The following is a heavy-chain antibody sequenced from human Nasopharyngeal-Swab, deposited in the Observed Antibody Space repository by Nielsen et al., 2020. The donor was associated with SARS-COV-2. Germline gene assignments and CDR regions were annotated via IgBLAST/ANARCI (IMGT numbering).Heavy chain of an antibody. V-gene: IGHV7-4-1*02. CDR2: INTNSKKP. J-gene: IGHJ4*02. D-gene: IGHD3-3*01. CDR3: AKVNPYSFWSGWDF. Sequence: ASVKVSCKGSGYTFTHYALNWVRQAPGQGLEWMGWINTNSKKPTYAQGFTGRFVFSLDTSLSTAYLQISDLKAEDTAVYYCAKVNPYSFWSGWDFWGQGTLVTVSS. CDR1: GYTFTHYA.